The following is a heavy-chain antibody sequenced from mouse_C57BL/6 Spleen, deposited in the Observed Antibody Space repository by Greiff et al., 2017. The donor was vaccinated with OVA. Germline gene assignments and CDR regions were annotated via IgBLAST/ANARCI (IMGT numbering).Heavy chain of an antibody. V-gene: IGHV2-2*01. CDR2: IWSGGST. CDR3: ARKLTGPYYAMDY. Sequence: QVQLQQSGPGLVQPSQSLSITCTVSGFSLTSYGVHWVRQSPGKGLEWLGVIWSGGSTDYNAAFISRLSISKDNSKSQVFFKMNSLQADDTAIYYCARKLTGPYYAMDYWGQGTSVTVSS. J-gene: IGHJ4*01. CDR1: GFSLTSYG. D-gene: IGHD4-1*01.